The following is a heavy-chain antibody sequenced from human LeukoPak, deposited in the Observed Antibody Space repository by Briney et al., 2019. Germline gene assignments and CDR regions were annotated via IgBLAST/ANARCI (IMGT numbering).Heavy chain of an antibody. CDR2: IGSSSTYI. CDR1: GFTFSSYA. J-gene: IGHJ3*02. CDR3: ARDRLWFGESKAFDI. V-gene: IGHV3-21*01. D-gene: IGHD3-10*01. Sequence: PGGSLRLSCAASGFTFSSYAMNWVRQAPGKGLEWVSSIGSSSTYIFYADSVKGRFTISRDNAKNSLYLQMNSLRAEDTAVYYCARDRLWFGESKAFDIWGQGTMVTVSS.